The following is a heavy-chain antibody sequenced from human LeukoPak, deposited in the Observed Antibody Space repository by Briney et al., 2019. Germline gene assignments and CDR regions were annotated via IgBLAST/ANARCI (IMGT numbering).Heavy chain of an antibody. CDR3: ARVFRSSGYYRPFDY. D-gene: IGHD3-22*01. Sequence: SETLSLTCAVYGGSFSGYYWSWTRQPPGKGLEWIGEINHSASTNYNPSLKSRVTISVDTSKNQFSLKLSSVTAADTAVYYCARVFRSSGYYRPFDYWGQGTLVTVSS. V-gene: IGHV4-34*01. CDR2: INHSAST. CDR1: GGSFSGYY. J-gene: IGHJ4*02.